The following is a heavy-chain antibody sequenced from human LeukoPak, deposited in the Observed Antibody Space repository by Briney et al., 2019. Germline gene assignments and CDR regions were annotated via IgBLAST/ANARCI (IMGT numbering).Heavy chain of an antibody. CDR3: AKDGSWGDYYFYFYIDV. CDR2: ISASGHYT. V-gene: IGHV3-23*01. CDR1: GFTFSNSA. Sequence: PGGSLRLSCEASGFTFSNSAMSWVRQAPGKGLEGVSGISASGHYTYNADSANGRFTIYRDNSKNTLYLQMNSLRAEDTALYYCAKDGSWGDYYFYFYIDVWGKGTTVTVSS. D-gene: IGHD3-16*01. J-gene: IGHJ6*03.